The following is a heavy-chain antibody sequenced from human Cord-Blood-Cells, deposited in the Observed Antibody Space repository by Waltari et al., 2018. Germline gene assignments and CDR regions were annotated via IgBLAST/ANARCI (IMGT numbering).Heavy chain of an antibody. Sequence: QVQLQQWGAGLLKPSETLSLTSAVYGGSFRGYYWSWIRQPPAKGLEWIGEINHSGSTNYNPSLKSRVTISVDTSKNQFSLKLSSVTAADTAVYYCARSYDSSGYYYHYYYYGMDVWGQGTTVTVSS. CDR3: ARSYDSSGYYYHYYYYGMDV. J-gene: IGHJ6*02. V-gene: IGHV4-34*01. CDR2: INHSGST. CDR1: GGSFRGYY. D-gene: IGHD3-22*01.